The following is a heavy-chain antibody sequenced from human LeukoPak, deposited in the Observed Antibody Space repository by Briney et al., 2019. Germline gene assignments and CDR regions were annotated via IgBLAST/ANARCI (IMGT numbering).Heavy chain of an antibody. CDR3: AKSGYNRFDY. CDR1: GFTFDDYA. V-gene: IGHV3-9*01. CDR2: ISWNSGSI. D-gene: IGHD5-24*01. Sequence: SLRLSCAASGFTFDDYAMHWVRQAPGKGLEWVSGISWNSGSIGYADSVKGRFTISRDNSKNTLYLQMNRLRAEDTAVYYCAKSGYNRFDYWGQGTLVTVSS. J-gene: IGHJ4*02.